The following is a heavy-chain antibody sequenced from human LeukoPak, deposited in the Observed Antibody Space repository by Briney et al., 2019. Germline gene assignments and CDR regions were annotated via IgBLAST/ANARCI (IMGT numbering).Heavy chain of an antibody. Sequence: GRSLRLSCAASGFTFSSYAMHWVRQALGKGLEWVAVISYDGSNKYYADSVKSRFTISRDNSKNTLYLQMNSLRAEDTAVYYCARDLGQTAFDYWGQGTLVTVSS. V-gene: IGHV3-30-3*01. CDR3: ARDLGQTAFDY. D-gene: IGHD3-16*01. CDR1: GFTFSSYA. CDR2: ISYDGSNK. J-gene: IGHJ4*02.